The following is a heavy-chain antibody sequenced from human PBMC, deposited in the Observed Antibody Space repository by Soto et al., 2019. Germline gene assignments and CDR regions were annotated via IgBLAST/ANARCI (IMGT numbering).Heavy chain of an antibody. CDR1: GGSISSGGYY. J-gene: IGHJ5*02. D-gene: IGHD4-17*01. CDR2: IYYSGST. Sequence: QVQLQESGPGLVKPSQTLSLTCTVSGGSISSGGYYWSWIRQHPGKGLEWIGYIYYSGSTHYNPSLXSXXTLSVDTSKNQFSLKLRSVTAADTAVYYCARALTTVTLFDPWGQGTLVTVSS. CDR3: ARALTTVTLFDP. V-gene: IGHV4-31*03.